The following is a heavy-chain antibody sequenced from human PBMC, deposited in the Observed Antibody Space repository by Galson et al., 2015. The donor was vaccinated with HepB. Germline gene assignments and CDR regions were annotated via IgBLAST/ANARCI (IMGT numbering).Heavy chain of an antibody. CDR2: IYSGGST. CDR3: AGATRGLFDY. CDR1: GFTVSSNY. Sequence: SLRLSCAASGFTVSSNYMSWVRQAPGKGLEWVSVIYSGGSTYYADSVKGRSTISRHNSKNTLYLQMNSLRAEDTAVYYCAGATRGLFDYWGQGTLVTVSS. D-gene: IGHD1-26*01. J-gene: IGHJ4*02. V-gene: IGHV3-53*04.